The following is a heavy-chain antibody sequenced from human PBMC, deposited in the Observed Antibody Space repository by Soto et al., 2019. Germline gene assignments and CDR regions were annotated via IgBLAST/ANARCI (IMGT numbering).Heavy chain of an antibody. CDR2: AYYSEST. CDR3: ARQRNRKVDY. J-gene: IGHJ4*02. Sequence: SATLSLTGPFSGCSLRMSTYQSDWIRQPPGSGLEWIGSAYYSESTYYNPSLKSRVTISVDASKNQFSLRVNSVTAADTAVYYCARQRNRKVDYRGQRTLVTVSS. V-gene: IGHV4-39*01. CDR1: GCSLRMSTYQ.